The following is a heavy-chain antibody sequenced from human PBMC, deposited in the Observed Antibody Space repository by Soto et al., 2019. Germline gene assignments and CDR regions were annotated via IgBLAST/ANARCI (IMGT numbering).Heavy chain of an antibody. CDR3: ARLAYSSGWLDY. V-gene: IGHV4-39*01. CDR2: IYYTGST. D-gene: IGHD6-19*01. CDR1: GGSISGSSYY. Sequence: QLQLQESGPGLLKPSETLSLTCTVSGGSISGSSYYWGWIRQPPGKGLEWIGSIYYTGSTYYNPSLKSRVTVSLDTSKNQFSLHLSSVTAADTAVYYCARLAYSSGWLDYWGQGTLVTVSS. J-gene: IGHJ4*02.